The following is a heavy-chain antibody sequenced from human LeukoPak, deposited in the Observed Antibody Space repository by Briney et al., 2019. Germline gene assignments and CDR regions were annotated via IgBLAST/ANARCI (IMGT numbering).Heavy chain of an antibody. CDR1: GGTFSNFA. D-gene: IGHD3-10*02. CDR3: ARGNYDRTAFFPYYFDS. CDR2: IIPLLGIV. V-gene: IGHV1-69*04. J-gene: IGHJ4*02. Sequence: GASVKVSCKASGGTFSNFAFSWVRQAPGHGLEWMGRIIPLLGIVKYADNFQGRVSISAEKSTGTAYMEVSSMRPDDTAVYFCARGNYDRTAFFPYYFDSWGQGTLVTVSS.